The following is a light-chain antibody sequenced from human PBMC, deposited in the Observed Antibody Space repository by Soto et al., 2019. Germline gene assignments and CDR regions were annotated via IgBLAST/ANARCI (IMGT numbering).Light chain of an antibody. CDR3: QQYNHSQT. CDR1: QSISSS. J-gene: IGKJ1*01. V-gene: IGKV3D-15*01. CDR2: DAS. Sequence: IVMTQSQATLSVSPGERTTLSCRASQSISSSLAWYQQKPGQAPRLLIYDASNRATGMPARFSGSGSGTDFTLTISSLEPEDFAVYYCQQYNHSQTFGQGTKV.